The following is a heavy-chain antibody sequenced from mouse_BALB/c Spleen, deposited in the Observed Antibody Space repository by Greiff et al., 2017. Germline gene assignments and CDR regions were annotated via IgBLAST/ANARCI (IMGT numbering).Heavy chain of an antibody. CDR1: GFNIKDTY. Sequence: EVQRVESGAELVKPGASVKLSCTASGFNIKDTYMHWVKQRPEQGLEWIGRIDPANGNTKYDPKFQGKATITADTSSNTAYLQLSSLTSEDTAVYYCARRGWPYAMDYWGQGTSVTVSS. CDR2: IDPANGNT. V-gene: IGHV14-3*02. CDR3: ARRGWPYAMDY. J-gene: IGHJ4*01. D-gene: IGHD1-1*02.